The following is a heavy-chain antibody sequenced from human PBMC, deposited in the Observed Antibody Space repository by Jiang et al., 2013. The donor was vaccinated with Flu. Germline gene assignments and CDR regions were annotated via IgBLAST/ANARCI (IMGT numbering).Heavy chain of an antibody. V-gene: IGHV1-2*02. CDR3: ARGGDFWSGFDY. Sequence: GAEVKKPGASVKVSCKASGYTFTAYYMHWVRQAPGQGLEWMGWINPNSGGTNYAQTFLGRVTLTRDTSINTAYMELSSLRSDDTAVYYCARGGDFWSGFDYWGQGALVTVSS. CDR2: INPNSGGT. J-gene: IGHJ4*02. CDR1: GYTFTAYY. D-gene: IGHD3-3*01.